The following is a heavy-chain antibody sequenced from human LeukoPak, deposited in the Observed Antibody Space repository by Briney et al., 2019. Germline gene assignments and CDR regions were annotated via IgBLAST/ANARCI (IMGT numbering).Heavy chain of an antibody. CDR2: ISYDGNNK. J-gene: IGHJ4*02. CDR1: GFTFSNYV. D-gene: IGHD5-12*01. Sequence: GGSLRLSCAATGFTFSNYVMHWVRQAPGKGLEWVAVISYDGNNKYYADSVKGRFTISRDNSKNTPYLQMNSLRAEDTAVYYCAKEGGYDGYYFDYWGQGTLVTVSS. CDR3: AKEGGYDGYYFDY. V-gene: IGHV3-30*18.